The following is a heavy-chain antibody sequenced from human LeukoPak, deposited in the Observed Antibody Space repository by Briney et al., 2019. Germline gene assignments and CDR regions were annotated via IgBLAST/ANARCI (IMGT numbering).Heavy chain of an antibody. D-gene: IGHD3-22*01. J-gene: IGHJ5*02. Sequence: ASVKVSCKASGYTFSNYGISWVRQAHGQGLEWMGWISAYSGHTNYAQKLQGRVTMTTDTSTNTAYMELRTLRSDDTAVYYCARRQNYYDSSGHHYPWGQGTLVTVSS. V-gene: IGHV1-18*01. CDR1: GYTFSNYG. CDR3: ARRQNYYDSSGHHYP. CDR2: ISAYSGHT.